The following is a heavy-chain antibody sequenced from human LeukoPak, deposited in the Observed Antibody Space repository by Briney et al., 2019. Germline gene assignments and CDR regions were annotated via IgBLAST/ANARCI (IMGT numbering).Heavy chain of an antibody. CDR2: IYHSGST. J-gene: IGHJ6*03. V-gene: IGHV4-30-2*01. CDR1: GGSISSGGYY. CDR3: ARVRDYDFWSGEVDYYMDV. Sequence: SETLSLTCTVSGGSISSGGYYWSWIRQPPGKGLEWIGYIYHSGSTYYNPSLKSRVTISVDRSKNQLSLKVRSVTAADTAVYYCARVRDYDFWSGEVDYYMDVWGKGTTVTVSS. D-gene: IGHD3-3*01.